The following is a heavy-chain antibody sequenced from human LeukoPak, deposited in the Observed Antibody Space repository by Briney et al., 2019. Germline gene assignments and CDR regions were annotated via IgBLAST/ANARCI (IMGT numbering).Heavy chain of an antibody. CDR3: AKDWLHSSSSF. Sequence: GGSLRLSCAASGFTFSSYWMNWVRQAPGKGLVWVSRIASDGSSTTYADSVKGRFTISRNNSKSTLHLQMNSLRAEDTAVYYCAKDWLHSSSSFWGQGTLVTVSS. CDR1: GFTFSSYW. D-gene: IGHD6-6*01. J-gene: IGHJ4*02. CDR2: IASDGSST. V-gene: IGHV3-74*01.